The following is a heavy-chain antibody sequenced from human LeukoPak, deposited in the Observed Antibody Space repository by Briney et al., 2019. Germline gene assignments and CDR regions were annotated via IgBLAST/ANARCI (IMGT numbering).Heavy chain of an antibody. D-gene: IGHD3-3*01. V-gene: IGHV1-18*01. CDR2: ISAYNGDT. CDR1: GYTFINYG. J-gene: IGHJ5*02. CDR3: ARFDFDFWSGRSFDP. Sequence: GASVKVSCKASGYTFINYGITWVRQAPGQGLEWVGWISAYNGDTNYAQKLQGRVTMTTDTSTSTGYMELRSLRSDDTALYYCARFDFDFWSGRSFDPWGQGTLVTVSS.